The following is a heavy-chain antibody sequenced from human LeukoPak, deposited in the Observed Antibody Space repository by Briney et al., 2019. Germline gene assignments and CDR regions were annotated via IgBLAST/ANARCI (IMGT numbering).Heavy chain of an antibody. CDR3: ARRGAYYYDSRGYHPFAY. CDR1: GYSFTSYW. V-gene: IGHV5-51*01. J-gene: IGHJ4*02. CDR2: IFSGDSDN. Sequence: GESLKISCKGSGYSFTSYWIGWVRQMPGKGLECRGIIFSGDSDNRYSPSFQGQVTISAEKSLSTAYLQRSSLKASDTAMYYCARRGAYYYDSRGYHPFAYWGQGTLVTVSS. D-gene: IGHD3-22*01.